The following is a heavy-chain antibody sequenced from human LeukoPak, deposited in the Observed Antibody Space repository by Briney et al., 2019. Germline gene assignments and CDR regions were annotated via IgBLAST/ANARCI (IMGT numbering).Heavy chain of an antibody. CDR1: GGTFSSYA. V-gene: IGHV1-69*06. Sequence: GASVKVSCKASGGTFSSYAISWVRQAPGQGLEWMGGIIPIFGTANYAQKFQGRVTITADRSTSTAYMELSSLRSEDTAVYYCAREEGGYDSSGYPLRDWGQGTLVTVSS. D-gene: IGHD3-22*01. CDR3: AREEGGYDSSGYPLRD. J-gene: IGHJ4*02. CDR2: IIPIFGTA.